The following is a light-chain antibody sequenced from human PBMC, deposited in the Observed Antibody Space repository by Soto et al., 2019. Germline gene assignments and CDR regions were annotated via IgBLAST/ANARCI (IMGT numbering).Light chain of an antibody. Sequence: QSALTQPASVSGSPGQSITISCTGTSSDVGSYNLVSWYQQHPGKAPKLMIYEGSKRPSGVSNRFSGSKSGNTASLTISGLQAVDEADYYCCSYAGSSTFLYVFGTGTKLTVL. CDR2: EGS. CDR3: CSYAGSSTFLYV. V-gene: IGLV2-23*03. CDR1: SSDVGSYNL. J-gene: IGLJ1*01.